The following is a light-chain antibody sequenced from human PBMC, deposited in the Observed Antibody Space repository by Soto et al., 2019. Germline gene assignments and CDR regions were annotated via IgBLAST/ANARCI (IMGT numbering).Light chain of an antibody. CDR3: SSYTSSTTLGV. J-gene: IGLJ3*02. CDR1: NSDVGGYDY. CDR2: EVS. V-gene: IGLV2-14*01. Sequence: QSVLTQPASVSGSPGQSITISCTGTNSDVGGYDYVSWYQQHPGKAPKLMIYEVSHRPSGVSNRFSGSRSGNTASLTISGLQAEDEADYYCSSYTSSTTLGVFGRGTKLTVL.